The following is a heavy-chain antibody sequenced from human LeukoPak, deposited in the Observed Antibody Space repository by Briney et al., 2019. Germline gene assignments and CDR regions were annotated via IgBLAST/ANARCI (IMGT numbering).Heavy chain of an antibody. Sequence: GASVKVSCKASGYTFTSYGISWVRQAPGQGLEWMGWISAYNDNTNYAQKLQGRVTMTTDTSTSTAYMELRSLRSDDTAVYYCARDIFGELLPNWFDPWGQGTLVTVSS. J-gene: IGHJ5*02. CDR1: GYTFTSYG. D-gene: IGHD3-10*01. V-gene: IGHV1-18*01. CDR3: ARDIFGELLPNWFDP. CDR2: ISAYNDNT.